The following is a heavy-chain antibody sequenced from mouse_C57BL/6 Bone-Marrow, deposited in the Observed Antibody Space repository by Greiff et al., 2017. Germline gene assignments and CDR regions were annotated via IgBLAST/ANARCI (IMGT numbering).Heavy chain of an antibody. D-gene: IGHD1-1*01. CDR2: IDPENGDT. Sequence: EVQLQQSGAELVRPGASVKLSCTASGFNIKDDYMNWVKQRPEQGLEWIGWIDPENGDTKYASKFQGKATITADTSSNTAYLQLSSLTSEDTAVYYCTTIPTLFFAYWGRGTLVTVSA. CDR3: TTIPTLFFAY. CDR1: GFNIKDDY. V-gene: IGHV14-4*01. J-gene: IGHJ3*01.